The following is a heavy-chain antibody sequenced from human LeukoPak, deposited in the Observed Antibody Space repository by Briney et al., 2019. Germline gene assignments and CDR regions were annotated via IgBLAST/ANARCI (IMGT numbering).Heavy chain of an antibody. CDR1: GFTFSDYY. J-gene: IGHJ6*02. CDR3: ARTGYSYVSGYYYGMDV. Sequence: PGGSLRLSCAAFGFTFSDYYMSLIRQAPGKGLEWVSYISSSGSTIYYADSVKGRFTISRDNAKNSLYLQMNSLRAEDTAVYYCARTGYSYVSGYYYGMDVWGQGTTVTVSS. CDR2: ISSSGSTI. D-gene: IGHD5-18*01. V-gene: IGHV3-11*01.